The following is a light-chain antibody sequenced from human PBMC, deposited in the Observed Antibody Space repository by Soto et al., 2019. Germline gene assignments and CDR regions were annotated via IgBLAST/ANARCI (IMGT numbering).Light chain of an antibody. CDR2: AAS. J-gene: IGKJ1*01. CDR3: LQDYIYPWT. V-gene: IGKV1-6*01. Sequence: AIQMTQSPSSLSASVGDRVTITCRASQGIRDDLAWYQHKPGKAPKLLIYAASSLQSGVPSWFSGSGSGTDFTLTISSLQPEDFATYYCLQDYIYPWTFGQGTKVEIK. CDR1: QGIRDD.